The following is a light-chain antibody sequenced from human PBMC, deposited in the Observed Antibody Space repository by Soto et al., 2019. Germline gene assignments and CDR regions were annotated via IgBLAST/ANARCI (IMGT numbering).Light chain of an antibody. V-gene: IGLV1-44*01. CDR2: SNN. Sequence: QSVLTQPPSASGTPGQRVTISCSGSSSSIGSNTVNWYQQLPGTAPKLLIYSNNQRPSGVPDRFSGSKSGTSASLAISGLQSEDEADYYCAAWDDTLTGYVFGTGTEVTVL. J-gene: IGLJ1*01. CDR1: SSSIGSNT. CDR3: AAWDDTLTGYV.